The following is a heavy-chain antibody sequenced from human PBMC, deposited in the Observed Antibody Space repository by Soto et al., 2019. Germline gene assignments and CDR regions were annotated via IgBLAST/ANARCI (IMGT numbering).Heavy chain of an antibody. J-gene: IGHJ4*02. CDR3: ASLKYGSGSYYYYFDY. Sequence: SETLSLTCTVSGGSIGTYYWSWIRQPPGKGLEWIGYIYYRGNTDYNPSLKSRVTISVDTSKNQFSPKLSSVTAADTAVYYCASLKYGSGSYYYYFDYWGQGTLVTVSS. CDR2: IYYRGNT. D-gene: IGHD3-10*01. V-gene: IGHV4-59*08. CDR1: GGSIGTYY.